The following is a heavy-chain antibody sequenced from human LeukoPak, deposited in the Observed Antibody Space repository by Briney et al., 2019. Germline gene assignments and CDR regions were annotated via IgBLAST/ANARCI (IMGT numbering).Heavy chain of an antibody. CDR1: GYTFTSYG. CDR2: INPNSGGT. V-gene: IGHV1-2*06. J-gene: IGHJ4*02. CDR3: ARVSGSSWGGDFDY. D-gene: IGHD6-13*01. Sequence: ASVKVSCKASGYTFTSYGISWVRQAPGQGLEWMGRINPNSGGTNYAQKFQGRVTMTRDTSISTAYMELSRLRSDDTAVYYCARVSGSSWGGDFDYWGQGTLVTVPS.